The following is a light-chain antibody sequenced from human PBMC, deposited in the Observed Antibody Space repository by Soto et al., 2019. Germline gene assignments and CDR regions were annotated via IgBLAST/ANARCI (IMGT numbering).Light chain of an antibody. CDR3: QSYDNSLSVLYV. V-gene: IGLV2-14*01. J-gene: IGLJ1*01. CDR1: SSDIGVYNY. Sequence: QSALTQPASVSGSPGQSITISCTGTSSDIGVYNYVSWYQQHPGKAPKLVICEVSNRPSGVSSRFSGSKSGNTASLTISGLRAEDEADYYCQSYDNSLSVLYVFGTGTKLTVL. CDR2: EVS.